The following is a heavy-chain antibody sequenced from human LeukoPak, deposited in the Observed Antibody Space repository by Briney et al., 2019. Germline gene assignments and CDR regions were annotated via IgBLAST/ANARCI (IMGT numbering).Heavy chain of an antibody. Sequence: GGPLRLSCAASGFTFDDYAMHWVRQAPGKGLEWVSLISGDGGSTYYADSVKGRFTISRDNSKNSLYLQMNSLRTEDTALYYRTKEIRYSSGSDYWGQGTLVTVSS. J-gene: IGHJ4*02. D-gene: IGHD6-19*01. V-gene: IGHV3-43*02. CDR1: GFTFDDYA. CDR3: TKEIRYSSGSDY. CDR2: ISGDGGST.